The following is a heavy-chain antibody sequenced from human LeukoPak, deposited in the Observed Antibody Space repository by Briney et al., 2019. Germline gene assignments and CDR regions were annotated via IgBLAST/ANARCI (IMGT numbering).Heavy chain of an antibody. Sequence: GGSLRLSCAASGFTVSSNYMTWVRQAPGKGLEWVSVIYSGGSTSYSDSVKGRFTISRDSSKNMLYLQMNSLRDEDTALYYCARDFIGSLGFWGQGTLVTVSS. CDR1: GFTVSSNY. J-gene: IGHJ4*02. CDR2: IYSGGST. D-gene: IGHD3-10*01. V-gene: IGHV3-53*01. CDR3: ARDFIGSLGF.